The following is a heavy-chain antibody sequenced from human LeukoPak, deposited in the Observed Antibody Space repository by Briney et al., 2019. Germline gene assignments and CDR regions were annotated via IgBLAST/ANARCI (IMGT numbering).Heavy chain of an antibody. V-gene: IGHV3-33*01. Sequence: ERSLRLSCAASGFTFSTYNMHWVRQAPGTGLEWVAVIWYDGSNTYYADSVKGRFTISRDNSKSTLCLQMDSLRAEDTAVYYCARAPYSYSYRPPPDYWGQGTLVTVSS. D-gene: IGHD6-6*01. CDR3: ARAPYSYSYRPPPDY. J-gene: IGHJ4*02. CDR1: GFTFSTYN. CDR2: IWYDGSNT.